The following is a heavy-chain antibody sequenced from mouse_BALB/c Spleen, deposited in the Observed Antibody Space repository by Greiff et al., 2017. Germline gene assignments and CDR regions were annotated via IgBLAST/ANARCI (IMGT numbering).Heavy chain of an antibody. Sequence: VQLQQSGAELARPGASVKLSCKASGYTFTSYWMQWVKQRPGQGLEWIGAIYPGDGDTRYTQKFKGKATLTADKSSSTAYMQLSSLASEGSAVYYCARDGNYLYAMDYWGQGTSVTVSS. CDR2: IYPGDGDT. CDR1: GYTFTSYW. J-gene: IGHJ4*01. V-gene: IGHV1-87*01. CDR3: ARDGNYLYAMDY. D-gene: IGHD2-1*01.